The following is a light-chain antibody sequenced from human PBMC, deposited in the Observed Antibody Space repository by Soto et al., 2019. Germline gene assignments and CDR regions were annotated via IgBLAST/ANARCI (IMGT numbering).Light chain of an antibody. CDR2: GAS. V-gene: IGKV3-20*01. J-gene: IGKJ4*01. CDR1: QSVSSSY. CDR3: QQYGSSPLT. Sequence: EIVLTQSPGNLSLSPGERATLSCRASQSVSSSYLAWYQQKPGQAPRLLIYGASSRATGFPDRFSGSGSGTDFTLTISRLEPEDFAVYYCQQYGSSPLTFGGVTKVEIK.